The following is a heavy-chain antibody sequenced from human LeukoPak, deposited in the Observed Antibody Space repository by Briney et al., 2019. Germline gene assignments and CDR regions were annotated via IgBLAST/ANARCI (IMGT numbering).Heavy chain of an antibody. CDR3: ATYRQVMSPFES. D-gene: IGHD5-18*01. CDR1: GFTFSSYG. Sequence: GGSLRLSCAASGFTFSSYGMHWVRQAPGKGLEWVSSTFQGGGEIHYADFVRGRFTISRDNYRSTLFLQMNSLRGEDTAIYYCATYRQVMSPFESWGQGTLVTVSS. J-gene: IGHJ4*02. CDR2: TFQGGGEI. V-gene: IGHV3-NL1*01.